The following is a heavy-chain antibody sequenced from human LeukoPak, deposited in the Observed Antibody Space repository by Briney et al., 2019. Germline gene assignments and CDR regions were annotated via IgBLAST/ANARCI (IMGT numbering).Heavy chain of an antibody. CDR1: GGSFSGYY. D-gene: IGHD1-26*01. V-gene: IGHV4-34*01. J-gene: IGHJ4*02. Sequence: PSETLSLTCAVYGGSFSGYYWSWIRQPPGKGLEWIGEINHSGSTNYNPSLKSRVTISVDTSKNQFSLKLSSVTAADTAVYYCARGRVGATTKYYFDYWGQGTLVTVSS. CDR2: INHSGST. CDR3: ARGRVGATTKYYFDY.